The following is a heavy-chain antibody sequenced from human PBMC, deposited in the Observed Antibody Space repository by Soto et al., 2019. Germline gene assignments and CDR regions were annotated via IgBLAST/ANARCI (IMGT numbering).Heavy chain of an antibody. CDR2: IIPIFGTA. D-gene: IGHD3-9*01. CDR3: ARGGFHDILTDYRYRLYYFDY. Sequence: SVKVSCKASGGTFSSYAISWVRQAPGQGLEWMGGIIPIFGTANYAQKFQGRVTITADESTSTAYMELSSLRSEDTAVYYCARGGFHDILTDYRYRLYYFDYWGQGTLVTVSS. CDR1: GGTFSSYA. V-gene: IGHV1-69*13. J-gene: IGHJ4*02.